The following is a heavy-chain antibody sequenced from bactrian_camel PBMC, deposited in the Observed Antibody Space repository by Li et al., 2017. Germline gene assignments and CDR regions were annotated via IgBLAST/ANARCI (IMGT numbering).Heavy chain of an antibody. J-gene: IGHJ4*01. CDR1: GYGYRRSC. Sequence: HVQLVESGGGSVQAGGSLRLSCAASGYGYRRSCMGWFRRVPGKEREGVAYLAINGGTDYTYAVAGRFTISKDNAKDTLYLQMDSLKPEDSAMYYCAADQYAFGLGNAYRYWGQGTQVTVS. CDR2: LAINGGT. V-gene: IGHV3S53*01. CDR3: AADQYAFGLGNAYRY. D-gene: IGHD3*01.